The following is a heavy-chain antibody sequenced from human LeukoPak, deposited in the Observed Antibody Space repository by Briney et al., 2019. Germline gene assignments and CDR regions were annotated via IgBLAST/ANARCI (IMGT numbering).Heavy chain of an antibody. V-gene: IGHV3-21*01. CDR3: ARENWGSGYYFDY. Sequence: GGSLRLSCAASGFTFRSYWMTWVRQAPGKGLEWVSSISSNSNYIYYADSVKGRFTISRDNAKNSLYLQMNSLRDEDTAVYYCARENWGSGYYFDYWGQGTLVTVSS. CDR1: GFTFRSYW. D-gene: IGHD7-27*01. J-gene: IGHJ4*02. CDR2: ISSNSNYI.